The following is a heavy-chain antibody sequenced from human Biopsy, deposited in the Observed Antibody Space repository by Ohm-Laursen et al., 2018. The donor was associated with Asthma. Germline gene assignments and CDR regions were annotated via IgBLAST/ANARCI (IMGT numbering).Heavy chain of an antibody. J-gene: IGHJ4*02. V-gene: IGHV4-31*11. D-gene: IGHD3-22*01. CDR2: IHHSGTS. Sequence: TLSLTCAVSGDSITSGGCCWNWIRQHPGKGLEWIGYIHHSGTSYFNPSLKSRVSFSRDTSKNQFSLRLSSVTAADTAMYYCAWIPRRSGSYFVDYWGQGTLVTVSS. CDR3: AWIPRRSGSYFVDY. CDR1: GDSITSGGCC.